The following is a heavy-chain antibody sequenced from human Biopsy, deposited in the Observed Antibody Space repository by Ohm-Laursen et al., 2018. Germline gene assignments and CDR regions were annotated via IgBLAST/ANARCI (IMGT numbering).Heavy chain of an antibody. CDR2: IDSSAAST. Sequence: SLRLSCAASGFTFTNYAMNWARQAPGKGLDWVSSIDSSAASTFYADSVKGRFTISRDNSKNTLFLQMNSLRAADTAIYYCASDLNGDPSAFDYWGQGTPVTVSS. V-gene: IGHV3-23*01. CDR3: ASDLNGDPSAFDY. D-gene: IGHD4-17*01. CDR1: GFTFTNYA. J-gene: IGHJ4*02.